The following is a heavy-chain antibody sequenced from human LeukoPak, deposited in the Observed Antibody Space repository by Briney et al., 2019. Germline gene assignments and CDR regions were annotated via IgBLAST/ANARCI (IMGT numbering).Heavy chain of an antibody. CDR3: ARDLVDMVRGVIIQYFDY. CDR2: ISAYNGNT. D-gene: IGHD3-10*01. V-gene: IGHV1-18*01. Sequence: ASVKVSCKASGYTFTSYGISWVRQAPGQGLEWMGWISAYNGNTNYAQKLQGRVTKTTDTSTSTAYMELRSLRSDDTAVYYCARDLVDMVRGVIIQYFDYWGQGTLVTVSS. J-gene: IGHJ4*02. CDR1: GYTFTSYG.